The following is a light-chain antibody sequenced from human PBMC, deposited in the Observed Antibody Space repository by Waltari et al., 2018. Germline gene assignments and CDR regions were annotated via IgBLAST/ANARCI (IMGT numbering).Light chain of an antibody. J-gene: IGKJ1*01. CDR3: HQYNNWPPWT. CDR2: ATS. Sequence: EIVMRQSTATRSVSPGEGATLSCRASQIISSNLAWYQQRPGQAPRLLIFATSTRATGVPARFRGSGSGTEFTLTISSMQSEDFAIYYCHQYNNWPPWTFGQGTKVEIK. CDR1: QIISSN. V-gene: IGKV3-15*01.